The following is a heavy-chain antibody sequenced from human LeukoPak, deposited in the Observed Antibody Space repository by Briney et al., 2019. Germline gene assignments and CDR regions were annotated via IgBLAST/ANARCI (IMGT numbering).Heavy chain of an antibody. Sequence: GESLRISFQSSGYRFTSYWISWVRHMPGKGLEGMGRIESSDSYTNYSPSFQGHVTISADKSVSAAYLQWSSLKASDTDMYYCARHTIYSGSFWGQGTLVTVSS. CDR2: IESSDSYT. J-gene: IGHJ4*02. CDR1: GYRFTSYW. CDR3: ARHTIYSGSF. V-gene: IGHV5-10-1*01. D-gene: IGHD1-26*01.